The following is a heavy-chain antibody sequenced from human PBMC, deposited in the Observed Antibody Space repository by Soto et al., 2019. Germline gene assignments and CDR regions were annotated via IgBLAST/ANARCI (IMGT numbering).Heavy chain of an antibody. J-gene: IGHJ3*02. CDR2: ISSSSSTI. CDR3: ARDRTYYYGSGSYYNPSFDI. D-gene: IGHD3-10*01. V-gene: IGHV3-48*02. Sequence: GGSLRLSCAASGFTFTNACMNWVRQAPGKGLEWVSYISSSSSTIYYADSVKGRFTISRDNAKNSLYLQMNSLRDEDTAVYYCARDRTYYYGSGSYYNPSFDIWGQGTMVTVSS. CDR1: GFTFTNAC.